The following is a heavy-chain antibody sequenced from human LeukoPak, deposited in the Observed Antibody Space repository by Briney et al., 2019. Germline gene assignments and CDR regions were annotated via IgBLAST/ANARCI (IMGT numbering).Heavy chain of an antibody. D-gene: IGHD5-18*01. V-gene: IGHV1-2*06. CDR2: INPNSGGP. J-gene: IGHJ4*02. CDR1: GYSFTGYY. Sequence: ASVKVSCKPSGYSFTGYYIHWVGQAPGQGLEWMGRINPNSGGPNYGQKFQGTVTMTRDTSISTAYLELSNLRSDDTAAYYCVRGYSYGFYFDYWGQGSLVTVSS. CDR3: VRGYSYGFYFDY.